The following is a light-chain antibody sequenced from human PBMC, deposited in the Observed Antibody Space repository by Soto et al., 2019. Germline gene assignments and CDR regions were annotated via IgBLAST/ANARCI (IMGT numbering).Light chain of an antibody. CDR2: SNN. Sequence: QSVLTQPPSASGTPGQRVTISCSGSNSNIGRNTVNWYQQLPGAAPNLLIYSNNQQPSGVPDRFSGSKSGTSASLAISGLQSEDEADYYCAAWDESPNVPVFGGGTKLTVL. J-gene: IGLJ3*02. V-gene: IGLV1-44*01. CDR3: AAWDESPNVPV. CDR1: NSNIGRNT.